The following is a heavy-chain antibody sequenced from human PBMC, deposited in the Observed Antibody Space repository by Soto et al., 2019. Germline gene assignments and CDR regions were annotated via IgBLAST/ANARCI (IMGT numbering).Heavy chain of an antibody. V-gene: IGHV3-7*01. D-gene: IGHD1-7*01. J-gene: IGHJ6*02. CDR3: ARDQKWDYWKYGYYYGMDV. CDR1: GFTFSSYG. CDR2: IKQDGSEK. Sequence: GGSLRLACGASGFTFSSYGMSWVRQAPGKGLEWVASIKQDGSEKYYVDSVKGRFTISRDNAKNSLYLQMNSLRVEDTAVYYCARDQKWDYWKYGYYYGMDVWGQGTTVTVSS.